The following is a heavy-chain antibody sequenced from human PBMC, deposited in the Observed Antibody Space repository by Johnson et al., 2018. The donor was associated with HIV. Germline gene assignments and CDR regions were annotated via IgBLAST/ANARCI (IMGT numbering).Heavy chain of an antibody. D-gene: IGHD6-13*01. Sequence: QVQLVEFGGGVVQPGRSLRLSCVASGFTISNYGMHWVRQAPGKGLEWVAVMWYDGSNKYYADSVKGRFIISRDNSKNTLLLQMNSLRAEDTAVYYCAKCIWGSSLIDAFDIWGQGTRVTVSS. CDR3: AKCIWGSSLIDAFDI. CDR1: GFTISNYG. J-gene: IGHJ3*02. CDR2: MWYDGSNK. V-gene: IGHV3-33*06.